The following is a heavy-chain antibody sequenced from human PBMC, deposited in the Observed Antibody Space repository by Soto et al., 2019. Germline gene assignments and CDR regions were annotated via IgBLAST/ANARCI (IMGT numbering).Heavy chain of an antibody. V-gene: IGHV4-34*01. CDR3: ARGSQWFDY. CDR2: SHHSGSS. CDR1: GGSFSGYY. Sequence: SETLSLTCAVYGGSFSGYYWSWIRPPPGQGLEWIGESHHSGSSNYNPSLKSRGTISVDTSKNHFSLKLSSVTAADTAVYYCARGSQWFDYWGQGTLVTVSS. J-gene: IGHJ4*02. D-gene: IGHD6-19*01.